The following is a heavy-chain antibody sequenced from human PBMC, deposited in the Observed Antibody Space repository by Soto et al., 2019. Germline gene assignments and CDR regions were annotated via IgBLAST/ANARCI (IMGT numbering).Heavy chain of an antibody. CDR3: ARDDVLCVCGRCYGLRLAV. V-gene: IGHV3-66*01. Sequence: GGSLRLSCAASGFTVSSKYMTWGRQAPWKGLEWVSLIQSGGTTYYADSVKGRFTISRDTSENTLHLQMDSLRVEDTAVYYCARDDVLCVCGRCYGLRLAVWGTGTTVSAPQ. D-gene: IGHD2-15*01. J-gene: IGHJ6*04. CDR2: IQSGGTT. CDR1: GFTVSSKY.